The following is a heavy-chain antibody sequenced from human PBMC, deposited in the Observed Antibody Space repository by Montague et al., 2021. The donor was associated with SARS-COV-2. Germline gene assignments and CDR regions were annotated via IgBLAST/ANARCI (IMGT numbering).Heavy chain of an antibody. Sequence: SETLSLTCTVSGGAMSSYYWCWIRKPPGKGLERIGYIYYSGSTNSNPYLKSRVTISVDTSKYQYSLKLSSVTAADTAAYYCARHGCSSGGHRCGFDPWGQGTLVTVSS. D-gene: IGHD6-19*01. J-gene: IGHJ5*02. CDR2: IYYSGST. CDR1: GGAMSSYY. V-gene: IGHV4-59*08. CDR3: ARHGCSSGGHRCGFDP.